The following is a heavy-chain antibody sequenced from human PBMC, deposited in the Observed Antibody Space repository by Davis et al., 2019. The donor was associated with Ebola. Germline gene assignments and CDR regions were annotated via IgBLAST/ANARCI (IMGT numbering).Heavy chain of an antibody. CDR1: GITVTTNY. CDR2: LHSGGTT. CDR3: ARGGNHEGGRDY. J-gene: IGHJ4*02. Sequence: GESLKISCAASGITVTTNYMSWVRQAPGKGLEFVSVLHSGGTTYYADSVKGRFIISRDNSRNRLYLQMNSLRAEDTAVYFCARGGNHEGGRDYWGQGTLVTVSS. V-gene: IGHV3-66*01. D-gene: IGHD1-14*01.